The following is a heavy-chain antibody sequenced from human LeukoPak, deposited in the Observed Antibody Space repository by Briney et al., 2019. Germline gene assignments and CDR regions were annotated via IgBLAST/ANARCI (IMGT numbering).Heavy chain of an antibody. V-gene: IGHV1-8*01. CDR3: IVGPSRGWFYYYYGMDV. CDR2: MNPNSGNT. J-gene: IGHJ6*02. CDR1: GYTFTSYD. Sequence: ASVKVSCKASGYTFTSYDINWVRQATGQGLEWMGWMNPNSGNTGYAQKFQGRVTMTRNTSISTAYMELSSLRSEDTAVYYCIVGPSRGWFYYYYGMDVWGQGTTVTVSS. D-gene: IGHD6-19*01.